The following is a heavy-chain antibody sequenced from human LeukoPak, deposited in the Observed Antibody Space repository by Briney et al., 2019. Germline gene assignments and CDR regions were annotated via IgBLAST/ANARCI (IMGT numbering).Heavy chain of an antibody. CDR3: ARHPFSTSSIDY. D-gene: IGHD6-6*01. V-gene: IGHV4-59*08. Sequence: SETLSLTCTVSGGSISSYYWSWIRQPPGKGLEWIGYIYYSGSTNYNPSLKSRVTTSVDTSKNQFSLKLNSVTATDTAVYYCARHPFSTSSIDYWGQGTLVTVSS. CDR2: IYYSGST. J-gene: IGHJ4*02. CDR1: GGSISSYY.